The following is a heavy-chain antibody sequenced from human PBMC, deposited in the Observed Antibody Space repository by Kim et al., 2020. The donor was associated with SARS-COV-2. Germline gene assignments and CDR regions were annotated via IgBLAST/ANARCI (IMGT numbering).Heavy chain of an antibody. D-gene: IGHD5-18*01. CDR2: IYPGDSDT. V-gene: IGHV5-51*01. J-gene: IGHJ6*02. CDR3: ARYGGYSYGSYYYYGMDV. CDR1: GYSFTSYW. Sequence: GESLKLSCKGSGYSFTSYWIGWVRQMPGKGLEWMGIIYPGDSDTRYSPSFQGQVTISADKSISTAYLQWSSLKASDTAMYYCARYGGYSYGSYYYYGMDVWGQGTTVTVSS.